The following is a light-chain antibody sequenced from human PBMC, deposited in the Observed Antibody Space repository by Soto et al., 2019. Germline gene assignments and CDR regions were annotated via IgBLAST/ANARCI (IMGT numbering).Light chain of an antibody. V-gene: IGKV1-5*03. CDR1: PSISRW. Sequence: DIPMPQSPSMLSAFVGARVTITCRASPSISRWLAWYQQKPGKAPKLLIYKSSSLQSGVPSRFSGSGSGTEFTLTISSLQPDDFATYYCQQYNSYSSITFGQGTRLEIK. CDR2: KSS. CDR3: QQYNSYSSIT. J-gene: IGKJ5*01.